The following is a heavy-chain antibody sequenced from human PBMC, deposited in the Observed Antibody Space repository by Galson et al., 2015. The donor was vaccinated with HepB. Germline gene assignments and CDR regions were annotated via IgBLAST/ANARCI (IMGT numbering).Heavy chain of an antibody. CDR3: AAGSYDSWYFDY. Sequence: ETLSLTCTVSGGSVNSYYWSWIRQPPGQGLEWIGYISYSGSTNYNPSLKSRVTILVDMSKNQFSLRLSSVTAADTAVYYCAAGSYDSWYFDYWGQGTLVAVSS. CDR2: ISYSGST. V-gene: IGHV4-59*02. J-gene: IGHJ4*02. CDR1: GGSVNSYY. D-gene: IGHD1-26*01.